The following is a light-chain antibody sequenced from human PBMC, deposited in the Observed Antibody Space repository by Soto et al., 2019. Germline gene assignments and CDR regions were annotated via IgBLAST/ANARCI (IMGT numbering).Light chain of an antibody. CDR3: QQFNYLRVT. CDR1: HDIASA. Sequence: AIQLTQSPSSLSASVGDRVTITCRSSHDIASALAWYQQKPGKPPKLMIYDASTLDGGVPSRFSGSGSGTAFTLTISGLQPEDFATYYCQQFNYLRVTFGQGTRLEI. V-gene: IGKV1D-13*01. CDR2: DAS. J-gene: IGKJ5*01.